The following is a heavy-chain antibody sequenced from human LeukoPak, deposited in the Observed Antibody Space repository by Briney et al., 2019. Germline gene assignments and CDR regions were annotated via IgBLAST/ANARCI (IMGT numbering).Heavy chain of an antibody. J-gene: IGHJ4*02. CDR2: ISYSGST. CDR1: GGSISPYH. Sequence: SETLSLTCAVSGGSISPYHWTWSRQPPGKGLEWIGYISYSGSTNYNPSLKSRVTISIDTSKSQFSLKLSSVTAADTAVYYCARHLDYYGSGSYEYWGQGTLVTVSS. CDR3: ARHLDYYGSGSYEY. V-gene: IGHV4-59*08. D-gene: IGHD3-10*01.